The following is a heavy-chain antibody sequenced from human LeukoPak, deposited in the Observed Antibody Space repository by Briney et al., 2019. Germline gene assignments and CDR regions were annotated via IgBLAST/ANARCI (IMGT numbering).Heavy chain of an antibody. Sequence: PGGSLRLSGAASGFSFSSYAMSWVRQAPGKGLEWVSGISSSGGSPYYADSVQGRFTISRDNSKNTLFLQMTGLRAEDTAVYYCADLRTTYYYDRSTYWGQGTLVAVSS. J-gene: IGHJ4*02. CDR2: ISSSGGSP. V-gene: IGHV3-23*01. CDR3: ADLRTTYYYDRSTY. CDR1: GFSFSSYA. D-gene: IGHD3-22*01.